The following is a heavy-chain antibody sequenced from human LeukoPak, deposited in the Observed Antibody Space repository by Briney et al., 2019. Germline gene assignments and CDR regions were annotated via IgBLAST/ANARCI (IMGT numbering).Heavy chain of an antibody. CDR1: GGSISSSNW. J-gene: IGHJ4*02. Sequence: SETLSLTCAVSGGSISSSNWWSWVRQPPGKGLEWIGEIYHSGSTNYNPSLKSRVTISVDTSKNQFSLKLSSVTAADTAVYYCAGLYGSGSYYGYWGQGTLVTVSS. D-gene: IGHD3-10*01. V-gene: IGHV4-4*02. CDR2: IYHSGST. CDR3: AGLYGSGSYYGY.